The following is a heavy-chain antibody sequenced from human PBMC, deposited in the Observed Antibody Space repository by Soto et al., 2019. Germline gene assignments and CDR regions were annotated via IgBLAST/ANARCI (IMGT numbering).Heavy chain of an antibody. CDR3: VRERGLSSFYGMDV. CDR1: GFTLTTYT. Sequence: PGGSLRLSCEASGFTLTTYTMNWVRQASGKGLEWVSSITSSSGHIYYADSVEGRFTISRDNARNSLYLQMNSLRAEDTAVYYCVRERGLSSFYGMDVWGQGTTVTVSS. J-gene: IGHJ6*02. D-gene: IGHD3-10*01. CDR2: ITSSSGHI. V-gene: IGHV3-21*01.